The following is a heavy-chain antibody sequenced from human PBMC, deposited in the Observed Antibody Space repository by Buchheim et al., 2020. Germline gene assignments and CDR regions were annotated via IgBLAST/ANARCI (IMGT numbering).Heavy chain of an antibody. D-gene: IGHD2-15*01. Sequence: QMQLQESGPGLVKPSETLSLTCTVSGGSISSYYWNWIRQPPGKGLEWIGYIYSSGSTNYNPSLRSRVALSVDTSKKKFSLKLSSVTAADTAVYFCARGGTPPPYGMDVWGQGTT. CDR2: IYSSGST. J-gene: IGHJ6*02. V-gene: IGHV4-59*01. CDR3: ARGGTPPPYGMDV. CDR1: GGSISSYY.